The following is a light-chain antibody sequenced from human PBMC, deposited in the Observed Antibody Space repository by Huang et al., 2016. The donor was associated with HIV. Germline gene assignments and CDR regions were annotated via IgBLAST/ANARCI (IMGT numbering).Light chain of an antibody. CDR3: QKYHSAPFT. J-gene: IGKJ3*01. CDR1: QGIANY. V-gene: IGKV1-27*01. CDR2: AAS. Sequence: DIQMTQSPSSLSASEGDRVTITCRASQGIANYLAWYQQKPGKVPKLLIYAASTFQSGVPSRFSGSGSGTDFTLTISSLQPEDVATYYCQKYHSAPFTFGPGTKVDIK.